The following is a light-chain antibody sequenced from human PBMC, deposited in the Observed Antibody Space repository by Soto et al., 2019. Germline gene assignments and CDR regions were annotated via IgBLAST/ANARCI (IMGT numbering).Light chain of an antibody. CDR3: QQSYSTPET. V-gene: IGKV1-39*01. CDR2: AAS. J-gene: IGKJ1*01. CDR1: QSISSY. Sequence: GDRVTITCRASQSISSYLNWYQQKPGKAPKLLIYAASSLQSGVPSRFSGSGSGTDFTLTISSLQPEDFATYYCQQSYSTPETFGQGTKVDIK.